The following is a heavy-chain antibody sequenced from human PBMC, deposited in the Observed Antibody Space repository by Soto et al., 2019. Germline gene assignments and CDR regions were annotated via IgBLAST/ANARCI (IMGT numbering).Heavy chain of an antibody. V-gene: IGHV3-23*01. Sequence: EVQLLESGGGLVQPGGSLRLSCAASGFTFSTYAMSWVRQAPGKGLEWVSAISGSGGSTYYANSVKGRFTISRDNSKNTLYLQMNSLRAKDTAVYYCAKDRLSGGYYGMDAWGQGTTVTVSS. CDR1: GFTFSTYA. CDR3: AKDRLSGGYYGMDA. D-gene: IGHD7-27*01. J-gene: IGHJ6*02. CDR2: ISGSGGST.